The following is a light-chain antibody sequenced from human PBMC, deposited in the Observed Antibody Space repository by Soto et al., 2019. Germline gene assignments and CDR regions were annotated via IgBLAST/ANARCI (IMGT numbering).Light chain of an antibody. Sequence: DIQMTQSPSTLSASVGDRVTITCRASQNINNWIAWYQQKPGKAPKFLIYDASTLESGVLSRFSGSGFGTEFSLTISGLQPVDFGSYYCHLMRTFGQGTKVEIK. V-gene: IGKV1-5*01. CDR3: HLMRT. CDR1: QNINNW. CDR2: DAS. J-gene: IGKJ1*01.